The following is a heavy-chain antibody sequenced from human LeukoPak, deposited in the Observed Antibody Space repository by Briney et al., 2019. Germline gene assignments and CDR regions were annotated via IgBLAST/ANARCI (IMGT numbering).Heavy chain of an antibody. J-gene: IGHJ4*02. CDR3: AGSNDSSGYYYGYYFDY. CDR2: IYTSGST. CDR1: GGSTSSYY. D-gene: IGHD3-22*01. V-gene: IGHV4-4*07. Sequence: SETLSLTCTVSGGSTSSYYWSWIRQPAGKGLEWIGRIYTSGSTNYNPSLKSRVTMSVDTSKNQFSLKLSSVTAADTAVYYCAGSNDSSGYYYGYYFDYWSQGTLVTVSS.